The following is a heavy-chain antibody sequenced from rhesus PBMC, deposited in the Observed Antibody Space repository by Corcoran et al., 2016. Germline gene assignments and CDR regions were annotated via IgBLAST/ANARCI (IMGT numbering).Heavy chain of an antibody. CDR3: ARSGDYGNYVRYFEF. D-gene: IGHD4-35*01. J-gene: IGHJ1*01. CDR1: GGSISSNY. Sequence: QLQLQESGPGLVKPSETLSLTCAVSGGSISSNYWSWIRQPPGKGLEWIGRISGSGGRTHYHPSLQSRVTISTDTSKNQFSRKLSSVAAADTAVYYCARSGDYGNYVRYFEFWGQGALVTVSS. CDR2: ISGSGGRT. V-gene: IGHV4-173*01.